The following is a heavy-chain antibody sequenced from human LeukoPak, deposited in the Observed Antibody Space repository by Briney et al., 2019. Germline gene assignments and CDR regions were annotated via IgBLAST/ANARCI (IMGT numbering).Heavy chain of an antibody. V-gene: IGHV1-18*01. CDR2: ISAYNGDT. J-gene: IGHJ3*02. CDR3: ARGGMIVADDAFDI. Sequence: GASVKVSCKASGYTLTSYGISWVRQAPGQGLEWMGGISAYNGDTNYAQKLQGRVTMTTDTSTSTAYMELRSLRSDDTAVYYCARGGMIVADDAFDIWGQGTMVTVSS. CDR1: GYTLTSYG. D-gene: IGHD3-22*01.